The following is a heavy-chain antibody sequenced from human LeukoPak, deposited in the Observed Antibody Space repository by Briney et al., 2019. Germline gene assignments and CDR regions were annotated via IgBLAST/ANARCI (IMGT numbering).Heavy chain of an antibody. J-gene: IGHJ4*02. CDR2: IHYSGNT. CDR1: GGSITNNHYY. V-gene: IGHV4-39*01. D-gene: IGHD2-8*01. CDR3: ARHLVIDNGYIHY. Sequence: SETLSLTCAVSGGSITNNHYYWGWIRQPPGKGLEWIGSIHYSGNTHYNASLRSRVTISADTSKNQFTLELTSVAADTAVYYCARHLVIDNGYIHYWGQGTLVTVSS.